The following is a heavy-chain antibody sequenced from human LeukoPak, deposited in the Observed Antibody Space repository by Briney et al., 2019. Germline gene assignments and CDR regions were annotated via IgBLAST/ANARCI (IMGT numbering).Heavy chain of an antibody. V-gene: IGHV1-8*01. J-gene: IGHJ6*03. Sequence: ASVKVSCKASGYTFTSYDINWVRQATGQGLEWMGWMNPNSGNTGYAQKFQGRVTMTRNTSISTAYMGLSSLRSEDTAVYYCARGTENYSSGWYGSPQDYYMDVWGKGTTVTVSS. CDR3: ARGTENYSSGWYGSPQDYYMDV. D-gene: IGHD6-19*01. CDR2: MNPNSGNT. CDR1: GYTFTSYD.